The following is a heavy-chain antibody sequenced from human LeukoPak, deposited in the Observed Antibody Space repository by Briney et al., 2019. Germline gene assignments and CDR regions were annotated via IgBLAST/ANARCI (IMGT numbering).Heavy chain of an antibody. V-gene: IGHV1-69*13. J-gene: IGHJ6*03. D-gene: IGHD2-2*01. CDR2: IIPIFGTA. CDR3: ARDSGGSSTDYYYYMDV. Sequence: GASVKVSCKASGGTFSSYAISWVRQAPGQGLEWMGGIIPIFGTANYAQKFQGRVTITADESTSTAYMELSSLRSEDTAVYYCARDSGGSSTDYYYYMDVWGKGTTVTVSS. CDR1: GGTFSSYA.